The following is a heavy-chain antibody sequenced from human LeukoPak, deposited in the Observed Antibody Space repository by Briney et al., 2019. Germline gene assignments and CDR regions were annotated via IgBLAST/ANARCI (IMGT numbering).Heavy chain of an antibody. CDR3: ARGVRSHFYDYSGLYYYYLDL. Sequence: SVKVSCKPAGGTFSGQAVSWVRQAPGQGLEWMGRIVPIVGSPDYSHNSPGRVTITTDEPATIGYMELSSLRSDDTAVYYCARGVRSHFYDYSGLYYYYLDLWGKGTTVTVSS. CDR1: GGTFSGQA. CDR2: IVPIVGSP. D-gene: IGHD3-16*01. J-gene: IGHJ6*03. V-gene: IGHV1-69*05.